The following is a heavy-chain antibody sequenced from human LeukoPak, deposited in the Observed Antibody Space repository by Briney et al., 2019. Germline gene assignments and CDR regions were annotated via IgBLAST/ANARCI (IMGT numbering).Heavy chain of an antibody. J-gene: IGHJ4*02. CDR2: ISGSGGST. V-gene: IGHV3-23*01. Sequence: GGTLRLSCAASGFTFNNYGMSWVRQAPGKGLEWVSTISGSGGSTYYADSVKGRFTISRDNSKNTLYLQMNSLRAEDTAVYFCGKLLRDDGRTLPAFDYWGQGTLVTVSS. CDR1: GFTFNNYG. D-gene: IGHD5-24*01. CDR3: GKLLRDDGRTLPAFDY.